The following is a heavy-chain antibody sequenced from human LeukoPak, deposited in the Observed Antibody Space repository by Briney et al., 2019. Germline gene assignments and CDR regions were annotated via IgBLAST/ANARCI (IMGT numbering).Heavy chain of an antibody. CDR2: IIPIFGTA. Sequence: ASVKVSCKASGGTFSSYAISWVRQAPGQGLEWMGGIIPIFGTANYAQKFQGRVTITADESTSTAYMELSSLRSEDTAVYYCARDTPTRPLYYYYYYGMDVWGQGTTVTVSS. V-gene: IGHV1-69*13. CDR1: GGTFSSYA. CDR3: ARDTPTRPLYYYYYYGMDV. J-gene: IGHJ6*02.